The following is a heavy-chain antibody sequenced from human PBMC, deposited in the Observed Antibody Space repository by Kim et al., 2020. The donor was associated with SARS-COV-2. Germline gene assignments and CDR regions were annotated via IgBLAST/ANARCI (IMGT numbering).Heavy chain of an antibody. CDR2: IRSKANSYAT. J-gene: IGHJ6*02. CDR1: GFTFSGSA. Sequence: GGSLRLSCAASGFTFSGSAMHWVRQASGKGLEWVGRIRSKANSYATAYAASVKGRFTISRDDSKNTAYLQMNSLKTEDTAVYYCTREPSFDYGELRWQYYYGMDVWGQGPTVTVSS. CDR3: TREPSFDYGELRWQYYYGMDV. V-gene: IGHV3-73*01. D-gene: IGHD4-17*01.